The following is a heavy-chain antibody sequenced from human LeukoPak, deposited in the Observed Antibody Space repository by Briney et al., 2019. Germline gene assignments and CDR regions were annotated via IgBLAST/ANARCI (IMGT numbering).Heavy chain of an antibody. CDR2: ISSSSSYI. J-gene: IGHJ4*02. CDR1: GFTFRSYN. V-gene: IGHV3-21*01. CDR3: ARGASRADY. Sequence: GGSLRLSCAASGFTFRSYNMNWVRQAPGKRPEWVSSISSSSSYIYYADSVKGRFTISRDNAKNSLYLQMNSLRAEDTALYYCARGASRADYWGQETLVTVSS.